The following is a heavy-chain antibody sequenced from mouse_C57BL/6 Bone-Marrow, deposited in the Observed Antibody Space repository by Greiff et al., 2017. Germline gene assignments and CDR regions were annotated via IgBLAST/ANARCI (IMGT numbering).Heavy chain of an antibody. CDR2: IYPGGGYT. D-gene: IGHD2-2*01. Sequence: QVQLKQSGAELVRPGTSVKMSCKASGYTFTNYWIGWAKQRPGHGLEWIGDIYPGGGYTNYNEKFKGKATLTADKSSSTAYMQFSSLTSEDSAIYYCARDTGLRRGFDYWGQGTTLTVSS. J-gene: IGHJ2*01. V-gene: IGHV1-63*01. CDR1: GYTFTNYW. CDR3: ARDTGLRRGFDY.